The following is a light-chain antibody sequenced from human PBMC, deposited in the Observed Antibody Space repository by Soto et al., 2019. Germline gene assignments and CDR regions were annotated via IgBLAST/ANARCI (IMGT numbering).Light chain of an antibody. CDR3: QQRSGYPIT. J-gene: IGKJ5*01. V-gene: IGKV1-5*01. Sequence: EIQMTQSPSTLSATAGDRVTITCRASQSISAWLAWYQQKPGKAPKLLIYDASTLQSGVPSRFSGSGSGTEFTLTISSLQPEDFATFYGQQRSGYPITFGQGTRLEIK. CDR2: DAS. CDR1: QSISAW.